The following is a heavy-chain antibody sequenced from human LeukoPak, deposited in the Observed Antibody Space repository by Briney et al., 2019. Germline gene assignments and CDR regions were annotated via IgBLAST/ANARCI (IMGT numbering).Heavy chain of an antibody. V-gene: IGHV4-4*07. CDR1: GGSISSYY. CDR3: ARQIIAAGKNYYGMDV. D-gene: IGHD6-13*01. Sequence: SETLSLTCTVSGGSISSYYWTWIRQPAGKGLEWIGRIYTSGSTNYNPSLKSRVPMSVDTSNNQFSLNLSSVTAADTAVYYCARQIIAAGKNYYGMDVWGQGTTVTVSS. J-gene: IGHJ6*02. CDR2: IYTSGST.